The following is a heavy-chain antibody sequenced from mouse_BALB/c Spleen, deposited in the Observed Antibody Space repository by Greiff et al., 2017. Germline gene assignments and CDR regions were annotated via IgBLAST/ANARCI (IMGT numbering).Heavy chain of an antibody. CDR2: IWGGGST. CDR3: AKHYYGSSYYFDY. D-gene: IGHD1-1*01. V-gene: IGHV2-6-5*01. Sequence: VQGVESGPGLVAPSQSLSITCTVSGFSLTDYGVSWIRQPPGKGLEWLGVIWGGGSTYYNSALKSRLSISKDNSKSQVFLKMNSLQTDDTAMYYCAKHYYGSSYYFDYWGQGTTLTVSS. CDR1: GFSLTDYG. J-gene: IGHJ2*01.